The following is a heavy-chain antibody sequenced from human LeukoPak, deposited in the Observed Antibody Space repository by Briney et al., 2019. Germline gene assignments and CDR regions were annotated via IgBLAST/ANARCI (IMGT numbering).Heavy chain of an antibody. D-gene: IGHD3-10*01. Sequence: GESLKISCKGSGYSFTSYWIGWVRQMPGKGLEWMGIIYPGDSDTRYSPSFQGQVTISADKSISTAYLQWSSLKASDTAMYYCARIAGGDYYYYYMDVWGKGTTVSVSS. V-gene: IGHV5-51*01. CDR3: ARIAGGDYYYYYMDV. CDR2: IYPGDSDT. J-gene: IGHJ6*03. CDR1: GYSFTSYW.